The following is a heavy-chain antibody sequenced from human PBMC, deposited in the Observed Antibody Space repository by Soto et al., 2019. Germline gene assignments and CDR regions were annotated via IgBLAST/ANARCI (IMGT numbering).Heavy chain of an antibody. J-gene: IGHJ4*02. CDR2: MNPNSGNT. Sequence: QVQLVQSGAEVKKPGASVKVSCKASGYTFTSYDINWVRQATGQGLEWMGWMNPNSGNTGYAQKFQGKVTITRSTSISTAFMELSNLISEDTAVYYCAREKSGYYDYWGQVTLVTVSS. CDR1: GYTFTSYD. D-gene: IGHD3-3*01. CDR3: AREKSGYYDY. V-gene: IGHV1-8*01.